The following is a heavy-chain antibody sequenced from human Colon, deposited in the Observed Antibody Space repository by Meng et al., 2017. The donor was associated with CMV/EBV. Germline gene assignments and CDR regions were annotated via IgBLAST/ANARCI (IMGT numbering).Heavy chain of an antibody. V-gene: IGHV3-30*02. Sequence: GGSLRLSCAASGFTFTTYGMHWVRQAPGKGLECVAFIAHDGGNKDYADSAKGRFTISRDNAKNSLYLQMNSLRVEDTAVYYCARDPECSPSSPTCDYYYYGMDVWGQGTTVTVSS. J-gene: IGHJ6*02. CDR3: ARDPECSPSSPTCDYYYYGMDV. CDR1: GFTFTTYG. CDR2: IAHDGGNK. D-gene: IGHD6-6*01.